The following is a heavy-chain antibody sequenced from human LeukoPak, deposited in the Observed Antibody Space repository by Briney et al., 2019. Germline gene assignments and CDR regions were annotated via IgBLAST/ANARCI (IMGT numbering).Heavy chain of an antibody. V-gene: IGHV3-74*01. CDR1: GFTFSSYW. J-gene: IGHJ3*02. CDR3: VREYSSSSGRAFDI. Sequence: GGSLRLSCAASGFTFSSYWMHWVRQGPGKGLVWVSRISTDGSSTNSADSVKGRFTISRDNAKNKLYLQMNSLRAEDTAVYYCVREYSSSSGRAFDIWGQGTMVTVSP. D-gene: IGHD6-6*01. CDR2: ISTDGSST.